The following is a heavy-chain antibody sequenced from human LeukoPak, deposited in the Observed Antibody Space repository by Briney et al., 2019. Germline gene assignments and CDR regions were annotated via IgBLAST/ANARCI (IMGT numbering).Heavy chain of an antibody. CDR3: AKGGAYGSGSYCDY. D-gene: IGHD3-10*01. V-gene: IGHV3-23*01. Sequence: PGVSLRLSCAASGFTFSSYAMSWVRRATGGGLEWVSAIIGGGSKYYADSVKGRFTTSRDSSKNTLYLQMNSLRAEDTAVYYCAKGGAYGSGSYCDYWGQGTLVTVSS. CDR1: GFTFSSYA. CDR2: IIGGGSK. J-gene: IGHJ4*02.